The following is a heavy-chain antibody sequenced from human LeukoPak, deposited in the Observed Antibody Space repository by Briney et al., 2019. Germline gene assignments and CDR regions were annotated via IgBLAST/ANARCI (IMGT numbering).Heavy chain of an antibody. CDR2: VYSTGNT. CDR3: AGGGHTYYYAMDV. V-gene: IGHV4-4*07. CDR1: ADSISGYY. J-gene: IGHJ6*02. Sequence: SETLSLTCTVSADSISGYYGNWIRQPAGKGLEWIGRVYSTGNTNYNPSPQNRVTMSLDTSKKQFSLKLTSVTAADTAVYYCAGGGHTYYYAMDVWGQGTTVTVSS.